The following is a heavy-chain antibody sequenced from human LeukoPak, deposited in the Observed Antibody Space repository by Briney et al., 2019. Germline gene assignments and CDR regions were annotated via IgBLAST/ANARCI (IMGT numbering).Heavy chain of an antibody. V-gene: IGHV3-49*03. J-gene: IGHJ4*02. CDR2: IRSKAYGGTT. CDR3: TRDGSWGSYYPDYYFDY. Sequence: GGSLRLSCTASGFTVGDYAMSWFRQAPGKGLEWVGFIRSKAYGGTTEYAASVKGRFTISRDDSKSIAYLQMNSLKTEDTAVYYCTRDGSWGSYYPDYYFDYWGQGTLVTVSS. CDR1: GFTVGDYA. D-gene: IGHD1-26*01.